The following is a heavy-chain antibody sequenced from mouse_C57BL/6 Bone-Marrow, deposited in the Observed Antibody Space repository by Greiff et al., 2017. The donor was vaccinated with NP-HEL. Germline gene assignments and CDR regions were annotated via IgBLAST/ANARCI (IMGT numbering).Heavy chain of an antibody. CDR3: ARHLKWDGAMDY. D-gene: IGHD1-3*01. Sequence: EVQGVESGGGLVQPGGSLKLSCAASGFTFSDYYMYWVRQTPEKRLEWVAYISNGGGSTYYPDTVKGRVTISRDNAKTTLYLQMSRLKSEDTAMYYCARHLKWDGAMDYWGQGTSVTVAS. CDR1: GFTFSDYY. J-gene: IGHJ4*01. V-gene: IGHV5-12*01. CDR2: ISNGGGST.